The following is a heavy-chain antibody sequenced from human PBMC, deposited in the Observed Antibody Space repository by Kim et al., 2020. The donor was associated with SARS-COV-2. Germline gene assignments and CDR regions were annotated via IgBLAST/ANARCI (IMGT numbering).Heavy chain of an antibody. Sequence: GGSLRLSCAVSGFTFSTYAMSWVRQAPGKGLECVSAISGDGRTTSYADSVKGRFTISRDNSKSMLFLQMSSLRAEDTAVYFCAKTLYGGCDFWGQGTL. D-gene: IGHD4-17*01. V-gene: IGHV3-23*01. CDR3: AKTLYGGCDF. CDR2: ISGDGRTT. J-gene: IGHJ4*02. CDR1: GFTFSTYA.